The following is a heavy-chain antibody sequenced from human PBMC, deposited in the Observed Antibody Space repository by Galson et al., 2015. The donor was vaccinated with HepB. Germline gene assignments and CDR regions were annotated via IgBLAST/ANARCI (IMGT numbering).Heavy chain of an antibody. CDR1: GYRFSSYS. J-gene: IGHJ5*02. Sequence: SVKVSCKAAGYRFSSYSISWVRQAPGQGLECTGCTRAYNGHTKYARKLQGRVTLTTDSSTRTAYMELRSLRYADTAVYFCARGACVGVVGANPNNWFDPWGQGTLVTVSS. CDR3: ARGACVGVVGANPNNWFDP. CDR2: TRAYNGHT. D-gene: IGHD2-15*01. V-gene: IGHV1-18*01.